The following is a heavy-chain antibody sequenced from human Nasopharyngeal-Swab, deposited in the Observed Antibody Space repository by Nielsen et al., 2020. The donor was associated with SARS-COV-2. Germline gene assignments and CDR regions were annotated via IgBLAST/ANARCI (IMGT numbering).Heavy chain of an antibody. Sequence: GESLKTSCAAPGFTFSSYWMSWVRQAPGKGLEWVANIKQDGSEKYYVDSVKGRFTISRDNAKNSLYLQMNSLRAEDTAVYYCARVPGFGYYYDSSGYSDYWGQGTLVTVSS. CDR2: IKQDGSEK. CDR1: GFTFSSYW. CDR3: ARVPGFGYYYDSSGYSDY. J-gene: IGHJ4*02. D-gene: IGHD3-22*01. V-gene: IGHV3-7*01.